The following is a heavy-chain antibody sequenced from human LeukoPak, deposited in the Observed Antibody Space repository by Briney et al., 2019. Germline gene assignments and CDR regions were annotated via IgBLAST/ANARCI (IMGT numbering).Heavy chain of an antibody. V-gene: IGHV1-69*13. CDR3: ARVVGRTAMVTRYFDY. D-gene: IGHD5-18*01. J-gene: IGHJ4*02. Sequence: SVKVSCKASGGTFSSYAISWVRQAPGQGLEWMGGIIPIFGTANYAQKFQGRVTVTADESTSTAYMELSSLRSEDTAVYYCARVVGRTAMVTRYFDYWGQGTLVTVSS. CDR2: IIPIFGTA. CDR1: GGTFSSYA.